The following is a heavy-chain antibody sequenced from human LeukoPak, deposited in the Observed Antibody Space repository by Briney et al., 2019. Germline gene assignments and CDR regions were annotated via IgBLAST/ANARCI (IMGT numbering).Heavy chain of an antibody. CDR2: VDYTGRT. D-gene: IGHD2-2*01. Sequence: KPSETLSLTCFLSARSIAPYYGTCIRQPPGKGLEWIGYVDYTGRTMCNPSLKSRATLSVDMLKNQFSLNLTSVSDADTAVYYCARQNDFMVVPVDWGQGTLVTVSS. CDR3: ARQNDFMVVPVD. CDR1: ARSIAPYY. V-gene: IGHV4-59*08. J-gene: IGHJ4*02.